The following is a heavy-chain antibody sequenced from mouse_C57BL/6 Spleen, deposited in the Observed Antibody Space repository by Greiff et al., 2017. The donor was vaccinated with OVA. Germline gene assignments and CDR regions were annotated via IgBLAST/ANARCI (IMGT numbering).Heavy chain of an antibody. J-gene: IGHJ3*01. CDR3: TSSYDGFAY. CDR1: GYTFTDYE. V-gene: IGHV1-15*01. Sequence: VKLMESGAELVRPGASVTLSCKASGYTFTDYEMHWVKQTPVHGLEWIGAIDPETGGTAYNQKFKGKAILTADKSSSTAYMELRSLTSEDSAVYYCTSSYDGFAYWGQGTLVTVSA. D-gene: IGHD2-12*01. CDR2: IDPETGGT.